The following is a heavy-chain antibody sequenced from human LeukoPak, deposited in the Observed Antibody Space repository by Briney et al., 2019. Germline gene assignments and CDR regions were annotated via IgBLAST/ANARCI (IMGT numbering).Heavy chain of an antibody. V-gene: IGHV1-69*04. CDR2: IIPIFGIA. J-gene: IGHJ3*02. CDR3: ARDRYYYDSSGYHTAFDI. D-gene: IGHD3-22*01. Sequence: EASVKVSCKASGGTFSSYAISWVRQAPGQGLEWMGRIIPIFGIANYAQKFQGRVTITADKSTSTAYMELSSLRSEDTAVYYCARDRYYYDSSGYHTAFDIWGQGTMVTVSS. CDR1: GGTFSSYA.